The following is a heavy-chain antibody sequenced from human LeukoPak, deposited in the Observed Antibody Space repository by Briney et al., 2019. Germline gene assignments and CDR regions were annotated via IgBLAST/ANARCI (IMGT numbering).Heavy chain of an antibody. J-gene: IGHJ4*02. CDR2: ISWKSGSI. Sequence: GRCLRLSCAASGFTFEEYAMQCVRPAPGKGLEWVSGISWKSGSIGYADSVEGRFTISRDNAKNSLYLQMNSLRAEDTALYYCAKDKGSGSYYYFDYWGQGTLVTVSS. V-gene: IGHV3-9*01. D-gene: IGHD1-26*01. CDR3: AKDKGSGSYYYFDY. CDR1: GFTFEEYA.